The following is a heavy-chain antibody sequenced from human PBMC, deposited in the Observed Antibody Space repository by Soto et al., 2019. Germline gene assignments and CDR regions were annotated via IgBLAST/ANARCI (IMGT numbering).Heavy chain of an antibody. V-gene: IGHV1-18*04. CDR3: ARVPSYSTLDY. D-gene: IGHD2-21*01. CDR1: GYTFTSYG. Sequence: QVPLLQSGAEVKQPGASVKVSCKASGYTFTSYGVSWVRQAPGQGLEWMGWISAYNGDTKYSQKFQGRISLTTGTYTRTAYMELRSLRSDDTAVYYCARVPSYSTLDYWGQGTLVTVSS. J-gene: IGHJ4*02. CDR2: ISAYNGDT.